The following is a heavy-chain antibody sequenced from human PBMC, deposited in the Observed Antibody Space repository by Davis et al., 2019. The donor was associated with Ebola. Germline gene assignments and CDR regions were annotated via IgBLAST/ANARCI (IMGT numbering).Heavy chain of an antibody. V-gene: IGHV3-30-3*01. D-gene: IGHD3-16*01. CDR1: LFTFSSYA. Sequence: SLKISCAASLFTFSSYATHWVRHAPGKGLEWVAVISYDGSNKYYADSVKGRFTISRDNSKNTLYQQMNSLRAEDTAVYYCARPSWGPYYYYGMDVWGKGTTVTVSS. J-gene: IGHJ6*04. CDR3: ARPSWGPYYYYGMDV. CDR2: ISYDGSNK.